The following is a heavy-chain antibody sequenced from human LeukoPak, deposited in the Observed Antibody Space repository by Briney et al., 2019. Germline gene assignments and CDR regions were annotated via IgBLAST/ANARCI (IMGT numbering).Heavy chain of an antibody. CDR1: GGSFSGYY. D-gene: IGHD1-7*01. J-gene: IGHJ4*02. Sequence: SETLSLTCAVYGGSFSGYYWSWIRQPPGKGLEWIGEINHSGSTNYNPSLKSRVTISVDTSKNQFSLKLSSVTAADTAVYFCARLYGNYQNYFDYWGQGTLVTVSS. CDR2: INHSGST. V-gene: IGHV4-34*01. CDR3: ARLYGNYQNYFDY.